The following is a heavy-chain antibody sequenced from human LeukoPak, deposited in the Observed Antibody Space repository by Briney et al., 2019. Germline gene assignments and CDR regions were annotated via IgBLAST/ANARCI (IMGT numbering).Heavy chain of an antibody. CDR3: AKSERFLEWLDYYYMDV. Sequence: PGGSLRLSCAASGFTLSSYAMSWVRQAPGKGLEWVSAISGSGGSTYYADSVKGRFTISRDNSKNTLYLQMNSLRAEDTAVYYCAKSERFLEWLDYYYMDVWGEGTTVTVSS. CDR1: GFTLSSYA. D-gene: IGHD3-3*01. J-gene: IGHJ6*03. V-gene: IGHV3-23*01. CDR2: ISGSGGST.